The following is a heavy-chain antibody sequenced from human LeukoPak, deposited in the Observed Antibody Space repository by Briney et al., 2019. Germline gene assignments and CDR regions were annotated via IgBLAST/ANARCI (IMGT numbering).Heavy chain of an antibody. CDR3: ARGRGLDY. Sequence: PGGSLRLSCAASGFTFSSYWLQWVRHPSGKGLVWVSRINSDGSSTAYADSVKGRFTVSRDNAKNTLYLQMNSLRAEDTAVYYCARGRGLDYWGQGTLVTVSS. CDR1: GFTFSSYW. J-gene: IGHJ4*02. D-gene: IGHD3-10*01. V-gene: IGHV3-74*01. CDR2: INSDGSST.